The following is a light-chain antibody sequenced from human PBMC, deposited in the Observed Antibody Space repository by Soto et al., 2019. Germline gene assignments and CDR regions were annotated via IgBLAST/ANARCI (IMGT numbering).Light chain of an antibody. CDR2: EVS. V-gene: IGLV2-18*01. CDR3: SLYTSDSTYV. CDR1: SSDLGSYNR. Sequence: QSGLAQPPSVSGSPGQSVTISCTGTSSDLGSYNRVSWYQRPPGTGPKLMIYEVSNRPSGVPERFSGSKSGNTASLTISGLQAEDEAEYYCSLYTSDSTYVFGTGTKVTV. J-gene: IGLJ1*01.